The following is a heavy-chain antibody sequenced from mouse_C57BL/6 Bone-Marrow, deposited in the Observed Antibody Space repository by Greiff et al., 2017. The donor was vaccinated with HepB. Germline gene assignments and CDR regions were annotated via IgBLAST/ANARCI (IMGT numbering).Heavy chain of an antibody. D-gene: IGHD1-1*01. CDR3: ARSGYYGSSGFAY. V-gene: IGHV1-82*01. CDR1: GYAFSSSW. J-gene: IGHJ3*01. Sequence: QVQLKQSGPELVKPGASVKISCKASGYAFSSSWMNWVKQRPGKGLEWIGRIYPGDGDTNYNGKFKGKATLTADKSSRTAYMQLSSLTSEESAVYLCARSGYYGSSGFAYWGQGTLVTVSA. CDR2: IYPGDGDT.